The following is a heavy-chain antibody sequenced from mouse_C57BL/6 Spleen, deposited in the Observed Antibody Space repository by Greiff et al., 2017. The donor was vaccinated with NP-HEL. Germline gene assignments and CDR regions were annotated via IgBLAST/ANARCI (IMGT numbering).Heavy chain of an antibody. CDR1: YTFTDYYM. CDR3: RDGAYGNYDCFDY. J-gene: IGHJ2*01. CDR2: YPGSGNTY. Sequence: VQLQQSGPELVKPGASVKMSCKASGYTFTDYYMHWVKQKPGKGLEWIGEIYPGSGNTYYNEKFKGKATLTADTSSSTAYMQLSSLTSEDSAVYFCARDGAYGNYDCFDYWGQGTTLTVSS. D-gene: IGHD2-1*01. V-gene: IGHV1-83*01.